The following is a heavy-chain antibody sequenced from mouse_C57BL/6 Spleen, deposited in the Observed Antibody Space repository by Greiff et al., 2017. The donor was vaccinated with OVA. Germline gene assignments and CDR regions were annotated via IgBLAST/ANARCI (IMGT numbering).Heavy chain of an antibody. Sequence: EVQLQQSGPELVKPGASVKIPCKASGYSFTDYNMDWVMQSNGKSLEWIGDIIPNNGGTIYNQKFKGKATLTVDKSSSTAYMELRSLTSEDTAVYYCARGDDYDGAWFAYWGQGTLVTVSA. CDR3: ARGDDYDGAWFAY. V-gene: IGHV1-18*01. D-gene: IGHD2-4*01. CDR2: IIPNNGGT. CDR1: GYSFTDYN. J-gene: IGHJ3*01.